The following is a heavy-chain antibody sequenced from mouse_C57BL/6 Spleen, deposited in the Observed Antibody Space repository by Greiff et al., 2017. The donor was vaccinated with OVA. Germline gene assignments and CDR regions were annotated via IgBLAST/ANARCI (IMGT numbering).Heavy chain of an antibody. CDR3: ARSKVYYGNSYGMDY. CDR1: GYTFTSYW. CDR2: IHPSDSDT. D-gene: IGHD2-1*01. J-gene: IGHJ4*01. V-gene: IGHV1-74*04. Sequence: LQQPGAELVKPGASVKVSCKASGYTFTSYWMHWVKQRPGQGLEWIGRIHPSDSDTNYNQKFKGKATLTVDKPSSTAYMQLSSLTSEDSAVYYCARSKVYYGNSYGMDYWGQGTSVTVSS.